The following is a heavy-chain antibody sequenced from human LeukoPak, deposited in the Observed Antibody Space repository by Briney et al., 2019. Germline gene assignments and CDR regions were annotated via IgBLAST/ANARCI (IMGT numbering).Heavy chain of an antibody. CDR2: IYYSGST. CDR3: ARDLYYDSSGYYYGGYYYYGMDV. Sequence: SETLSLTCTVSGGSISSYYWSWIRQPPGKGLEWIGYIYYSGSTNYNPSLKSRVTISVDTSKNQFSLKLSSVTAADTAVYYCARDLYYDSSGYYYGGYYYYGMDVWGQGTTVTVSS. CDR1: GGSISSYY. V-gene: IGHV4-59*01. D-gene: IGHD3-22*01. J-gene: IGHJ6*02.